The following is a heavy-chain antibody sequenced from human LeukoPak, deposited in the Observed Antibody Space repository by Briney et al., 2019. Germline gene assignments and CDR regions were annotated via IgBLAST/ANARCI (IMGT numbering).Heavy chain of an antibody. J-gene: IGHJ4*02. CDR3: ARGSGDWTYYFDY. D-gene: IGHD2-21*02. CDR1: GYSISSGYL. V-gene: IGHV4-38-2*02. Sequence: SETLSLTCTVSGYSISSGYLWGWIRQPPGKGLEWIGSTYHGGTTYSNPSLKSRVIISEDTSKNQFSLKLSSVTAADTAVYYCARGSGDWTYYFDYWGQGTLVTDSS. CDR2: TYHGGTT.